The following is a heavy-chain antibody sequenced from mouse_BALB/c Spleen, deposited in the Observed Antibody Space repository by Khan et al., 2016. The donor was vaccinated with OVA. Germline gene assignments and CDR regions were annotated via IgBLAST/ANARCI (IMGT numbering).Heavy chain of an antibody. CDR3: ARRGDGYYGAMDY. Sequence: DVKLQESGPGLVKPSQSLSLTCTVTGYSITSDYAWNWIRQFPGNKLEWMGYISYSGSTSYNPSLKSRISITRDTSKNQFFLQLKSVTTEDTATYYCARRGDGYYGAMDYWGQGTSVTVSS. V-gene: IGHV3-2*02. CDR2: ISYSGST. CDR1: GYSITSDYA. J-gene: IGHJ4*01. D-gene: IGHD2-3*01.